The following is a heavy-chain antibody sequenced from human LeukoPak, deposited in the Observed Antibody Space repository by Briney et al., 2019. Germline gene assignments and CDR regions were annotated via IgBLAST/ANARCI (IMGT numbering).Heavy chain of an antibody. CDR1: GFTFSSYA. V-gene: IGHV3-64D*06. CDR3: VKDGPDYYGSGTPDY. D-gene: IGHD3-10*01. CDR2: ISSNGGST. Sequence: PGGSLRLSCSASGFTFSSYAMHWVRQAPGKGLEYVSAISSNGGSTYYADSVKGRFTISRDNSKNTLYLQMSSLRAEDTAVYYCVKDGPDYYGSGTPDYWGQRTLVTVSS. J-gene: IGHJ4*02.